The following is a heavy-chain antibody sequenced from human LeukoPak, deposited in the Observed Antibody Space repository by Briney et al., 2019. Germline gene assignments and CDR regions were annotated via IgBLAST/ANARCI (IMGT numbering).Heavy chain of an antibody. CDR1: GFTFSKVW. CDR2: IKSKTDGGTI. D-gene: IGHD3-22*01. J-gene: IGHJ1*01. V-gene: IGHV3-15*01. CDR3: TTDLSELDDSGYYAKYFHH. Sequence: GGSLRLSCAASGFTFSKVWMSWVRQAPGKGLEWVGRIKSKTDGGTIDYAAPVKGRFTISRDDSKDTLFLQMNSLKTEDTAVYYCTTDLSELDDSGYYAKYFHHWGQGTMVSVSS.